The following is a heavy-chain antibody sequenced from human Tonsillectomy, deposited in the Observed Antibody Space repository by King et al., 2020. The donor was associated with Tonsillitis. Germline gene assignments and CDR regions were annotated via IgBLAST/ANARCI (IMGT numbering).Heavy chain of an antibody. CDR1: GYTLTTYA. CDR3: ALDILTGFYDY. V-gene: IGHV1-18*01. Sequence: VQLVESGAEVKKPGASVKVSCKASGYTLTTYAITWVRQAPGHGLEWMGWINAYNGNTNYAPKLQGRVTMTTDTPTNTAYMELRSLRYDDTAVYYCALDILTGFYDYWGQGTLVTVSS. D-gene: IGHD3-9*01. J-gene: IGHJ4*02. CDR2: INAYNGNT.